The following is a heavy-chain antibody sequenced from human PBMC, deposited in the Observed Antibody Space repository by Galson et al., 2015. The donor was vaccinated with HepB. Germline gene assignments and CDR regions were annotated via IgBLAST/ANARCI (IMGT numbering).Heavy chain of an antibody. D-gene: IGHD6-19*01. J-gene: IGHJ4*02. V-gene: IGHV3-30*18. CDR2: ISYDGSNK. CDR1: GFTFSSYG. Sequence: SLRLSCAASGFTFSSYGMHWVRQAPGKGLEWVAVISYDGSNKYYADSVKGRFTISRDNSKNTLYLQMNSLRAEDTAVYYCAKDRGRAVAGTLDYRGQGTLVTVSS. CDR3: AKDRGRAVAGTLDY.